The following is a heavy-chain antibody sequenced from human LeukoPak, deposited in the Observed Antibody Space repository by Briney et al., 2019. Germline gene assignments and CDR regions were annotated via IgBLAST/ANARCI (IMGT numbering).Heavy chain of an antibody. CDR1: GFTFSSYS. CDR3: ARVLGVQESEYYFDY. Sequence: GGSLRLSCAASGFTFSSYSMNWVRQAPGKGLEWVSSISSSSSYIYYADSVKGRFTISRDNAKNSLYLQVNSLRAEDTAVYYCARVLGVQESEYYFDYWGQGTLVTVSS. D-gene: IGHD6-19*01. J-gene: IGHJ4*02. CDR2: ISSSSSYI. V-gene: IGHV3-21*01.